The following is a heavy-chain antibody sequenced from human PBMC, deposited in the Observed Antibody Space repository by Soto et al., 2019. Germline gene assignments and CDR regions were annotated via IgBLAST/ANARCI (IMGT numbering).Heavy chain of an antibody. Sequence: QVQLVQSGAEVKKPGSSVKVSCKASGGTFSSYTISWVRQAPGQGLEWMGRIIPILGIANYAQKFQGRVTITADKSTSTADMELSSLRSEDTAVYDCAGGRDDYGDYVAFDMWGQGSMVTVSS. CDR2: IIPILGIA. J-gene: IGHJ3*02. CDR3: AGGRDDYGDYVAFDM. V-gene: IGHV1-69*02. D-gene: IGHD4-17*01. CDR1: GGTFSSYT.